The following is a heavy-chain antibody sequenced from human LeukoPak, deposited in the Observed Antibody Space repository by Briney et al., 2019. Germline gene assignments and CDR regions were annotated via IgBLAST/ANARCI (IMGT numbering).Heavy chain of an antibody. CDR1: GFTFSNYD. D-gene: IGHD1-7*01. CDR3: TKDREGTTFDN. J-gene: IGHJ4*02. CDR2: ISYDGSNK. Sequence: GGSLRLSCAASGFTFSNYDMHWVRQAPGKGLEWVAVISYDGSNKYYADSVKGRFTISRDNSKNTVYLQMNSLRAEDTAVYYCTKDREGTTFDNWGQGTLVTVSS. V-gene: IGHV3-30*18.